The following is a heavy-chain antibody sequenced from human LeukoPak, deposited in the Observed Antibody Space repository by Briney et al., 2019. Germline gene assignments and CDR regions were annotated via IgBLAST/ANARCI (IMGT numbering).Heavy chain of an antibody. V-gene: IGHV4-39*01. D-gene: IGHD4-17*01. J-gene: IGHJ4*02. CDR2: IYYSGST. CDR1: GGSISSSSYY. CDR3: ARVLRSGKVTTVTTAHQEVDY. Sequence: PSQTLSLTCTVSGGSISSSSYYWGWIRQPPGKGLEWIGSIYYSGSTYYNPSLKSRVTISVDTSKNQFSLKLSSVTAADTAVYYCARVLRSGKVTTVTTAHQEVDYWGQGTLVTVSS.